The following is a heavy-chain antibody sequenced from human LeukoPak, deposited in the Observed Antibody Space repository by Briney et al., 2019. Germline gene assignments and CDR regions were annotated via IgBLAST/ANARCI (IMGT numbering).Heavy chain of an antibody. Sequence: SETLSLTCTVSGGSISSGGYYWSWIREHPGKGLEWIGYIYYSGSTYYNPSLKSRVTISVDTSKNQFSLKLSSVTAADTAFYFCVRGPSISSRNEFDYWGQGTLVTVSS. CDR3: VRGPSISSRNEFDY. J-gene: IGHJ4*02. D-gene: IGHD1-1*01. CDR1: GGSISSGGYY. V-gene: IGHV4-31*03. CDR2: IYYSGST.